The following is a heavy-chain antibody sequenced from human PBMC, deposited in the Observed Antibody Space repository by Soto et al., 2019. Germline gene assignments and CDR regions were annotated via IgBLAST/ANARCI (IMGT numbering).Heavy chain of an antibody. J-gene: IGHJ4*02. Sequence: QVQLQESGPGLVKPSETLSLTCTVSGGSISSYYWSWIRQPPGKGLEWIGYIYYSGSTNYNPSLWSRVTISLDTSKNQFSLKLSSVTAADTAVYYGARAGSGSYYGVIDYWGQGTLVTVSS. CDR2: IYYSGST. CDR1: GGSISSYY. D-gene: IGHD1-26*01. CDR3: ARAGSGSYYGVIDY. V-gene: IGHV4-59*01.